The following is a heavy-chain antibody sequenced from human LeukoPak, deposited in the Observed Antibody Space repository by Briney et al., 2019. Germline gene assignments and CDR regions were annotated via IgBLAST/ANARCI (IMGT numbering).Heavy chain of an antibody. V-gene: IGHV1-18*01. J-gene: IGHJ4*02. CDR3: ARGFPPRIYYDSSGYYSYYFDY. Sequence: ASVKVSCKASGYTFTSYGISWVRQAPGQGREWMGWISAYNGNTNYAQKLQGRVTMTTDTSTSTAYMELRSLRSDDTVVYYCARGFPPRIYYDSSGYYSYYFDYWGQGTLVTVSS. CDR2: ISAYNGNT. D-gene: IGHD3-22*01. CDR1: GYTFTSYG.